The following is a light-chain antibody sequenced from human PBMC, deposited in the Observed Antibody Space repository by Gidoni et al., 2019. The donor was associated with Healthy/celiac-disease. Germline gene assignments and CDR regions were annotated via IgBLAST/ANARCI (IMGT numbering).Light chain of an antibody. CDR3: GTWDSSMSAYV. CDR2: DNN. V-gene: IGLV1-51*01. J-gene: IGLJ1*01. Sequence: SVSAAPGPKVTISCSGSSSNIGNNYVSWYQQLPGTAPKLLIYDNNKRPSGIPDRFSGSKSGTSATLGITGLQTGDEADYYCGTWDSSMSAYVFGTGTKVTVL. CDR1: SSNIGNNY.